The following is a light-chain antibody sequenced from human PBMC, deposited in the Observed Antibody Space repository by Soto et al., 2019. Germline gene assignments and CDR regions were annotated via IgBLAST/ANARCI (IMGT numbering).Light chain of an antibody. CDR2: AAS. CDR3: QQYYSYPRT. V-gene: IGKV1-12*01. Sequence: DIQMTQSPSSVSASVGDRVSITFRASQGISNWLAWYQQKPGRAPKLLIYAASTLQSGVPSRFSGSGSGTDFTLTISCLQSEDFATYYCQQYYSYPRTFGQGTKVDIK. CDR1: QGISNW. J-gene: IGKJ1*01.